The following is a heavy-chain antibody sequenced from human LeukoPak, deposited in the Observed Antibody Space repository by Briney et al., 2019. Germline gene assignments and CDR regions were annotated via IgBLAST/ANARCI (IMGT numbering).Heavy chain of an antibody. V-gene: IGHV3-43*02. CDR3: AKEGPTAVAGYFDY. J-gene: IGHJ4*02. Sequence: GGSLRLSCAASGFTFHDYSIHWVRQVPGKGLEWVSLIVGDGGKSYYADSVKGRFTISRDNSKNSLYLQMNSLRTADTALYYCAKEGPTAVAGYFDYWGQGTLVTVSS. D-gene: IGHD6-19*01. CDR1: GFTFHDYS. CDR2: IVGDGGKS.